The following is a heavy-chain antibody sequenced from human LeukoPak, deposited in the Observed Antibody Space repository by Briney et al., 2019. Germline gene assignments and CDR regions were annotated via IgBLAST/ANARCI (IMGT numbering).Heavy chain of an antibody. V-gene: IGHV3-23*01. CDR1: GFTFSSYA. Sequence: GGSLRLSCAASGFTFSSYAMSWVRQAPGKGLEWVSAISGSGGSTYYADSMKGRFTISRDNSKNTLYLQMNSLRAEDTAVYYCAKSPSSSWYTGCDWGQGTLVTVSS. D-gene: IGHD6-13*01. CDR2: ISGSGGST. CDR3: AKSPSSSWYTGCD. J-gene: IGHJ4*02.